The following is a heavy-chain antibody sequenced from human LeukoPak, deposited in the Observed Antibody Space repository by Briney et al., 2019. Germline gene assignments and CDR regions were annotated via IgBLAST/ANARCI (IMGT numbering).Heavy chain of an antibody. J-gene: IGHJ6*02. CDR2: ISYDGSNK. Sequence: GGSLRLSCAASGFTFSSYGMHWVRQAPGKGLEWVAVISYDGSNKYYADSVKGRFTISRDNSKNTLYLQMNSLRAEDTAVYYCAKAITMVRGGYYYYGMDVWGQGTTVTVSS. CDR3: AKAITMVRGGYYYYGMDV. D-gene: IGHD3-10*01. CDR1: GFTFSSYG. V-gene: IGHV3-30*18.